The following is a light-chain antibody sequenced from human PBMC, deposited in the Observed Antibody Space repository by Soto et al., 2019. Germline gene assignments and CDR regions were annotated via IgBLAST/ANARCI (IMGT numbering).Light chain of an antibody. V-gene: IGLV2-23*01. Sequence: QSVLTQPASVSGSPGQSITISCAWTSSDVGGYNLVSWYQQHPGKAPKLMIYEDNERPSGVSNRFSGSKSGNTASLTISGLRAEDEADYYCCSYAGGSTYAFGTGTKLTVL. J-gene: IGLJ1*01. CDR2: EDN. CDR1: SSDVGGYNL. CDR3: CSYAGGSTYA.